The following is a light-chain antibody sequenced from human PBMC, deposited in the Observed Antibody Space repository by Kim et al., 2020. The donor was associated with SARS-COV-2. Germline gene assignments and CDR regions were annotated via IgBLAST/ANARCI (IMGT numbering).Light chain of an antibody. CDR2: DAA. Sequence: PGETASITCRARRRSDMRLAWYRQTPGQPPRLLIYDAAIRAAGVPDRLSGSGSGTDFNLTIASLAPEDFAVYYCQQRGSWPPALTFGGGTKVDIK. CDR1: RRSDMR. J-gene: IGKJ4*01. V-gene: IGKV3-11*01. CDR3: QQRGSWPPALT.